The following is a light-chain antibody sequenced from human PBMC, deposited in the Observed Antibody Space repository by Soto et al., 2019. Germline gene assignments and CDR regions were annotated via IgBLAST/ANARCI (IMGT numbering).Light chain of an antibody. CDR1: SSNIGRNT. Sequence: QSVLTQAPSASGTPGQRVNISCSGSSSNIGRNTVNWYQQLPGTAPKLLIYSNNQRPSGVPDRFSGSKSGTSASLAISGLQSEDEADYYCAAWDDSLSAYVFGTGTKLTVL. CDR2: SNN. CDR3: AAWDDSLSAYV. J-gene: IGLJ1*01. V-gene: IGLV1-44*01.